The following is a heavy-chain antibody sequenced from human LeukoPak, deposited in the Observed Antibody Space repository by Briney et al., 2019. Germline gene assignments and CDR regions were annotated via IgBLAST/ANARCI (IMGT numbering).Heavy chain of an antibody. CDR1: GGSLTSHY. CDR3: VRSVDYFDNTGPHMMFDY. D-gene: IGHD3-22*01. CDR2: LYHTGIT. J-gene: IGHJ4*02. V-gene: IGHV4-59*11. Sequence: SETLSLTCNVSGGSLTSHYWNWIRRPPGKGLEWIGYLYHTGITKYNPSLKSRVSMSVDPSKNHFLKVNSVTAADTAVYHCVRSVDYFDNTGPHMMFDYWGQGSLVTVSS.